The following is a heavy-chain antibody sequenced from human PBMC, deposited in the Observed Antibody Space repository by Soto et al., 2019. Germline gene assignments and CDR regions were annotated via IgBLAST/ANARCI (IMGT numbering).Heavy chain of an antibody. Sequence: PSETLSLTCTVSGGSISSSSYYWGWIRQPPGKGLEWIGSIYYSGSTYYNPSLKSRVTISVDTSKNQFSLKLSSVTAADTAVYYCARQGSGGSCNFDYWGQGTLVTVSS. J-gene: IGHJ4*02. D-gene: IGHD2-15*01. CDR3: ARQGSGGSCNFDY. V-gene: IGHV4-39*01. CDR1: GGSISSSSYY. CDR2: IYYSGST.